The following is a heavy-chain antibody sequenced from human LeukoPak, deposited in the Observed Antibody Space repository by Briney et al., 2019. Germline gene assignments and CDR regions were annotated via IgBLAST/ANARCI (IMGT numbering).Heavy chain of an antibody. Sequence: SETLSLTCTVSGGSISSHYWSWIRQPPGKGLEWIGYVSDSGSTNYNPSLKSRVTVSVDTSKDQFSLKLTSVTAADTAVYYCARTGSSWPLYYYYYYMDVWGKGTTVTVPS. D-gene: IGHD6-13*01. CDR2: VSDSGST. V-gene: IGHV4-59*11. CDR3: ARTGSSWPLYYYYYYMDV. J-gene: IGHJ6*03. CDR1: GGSISSHY.